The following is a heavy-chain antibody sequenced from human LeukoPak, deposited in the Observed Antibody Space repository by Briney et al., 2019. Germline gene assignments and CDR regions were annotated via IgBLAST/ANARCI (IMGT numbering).Heavy chain of an antibody. D-gene: IGHD6-19*01. V-gene: IGHV3-7*03. CDR1: AFIFSGHW. Sequence: GGSLRLSCEGSAFIFSGHWMNWVRQTPGKGLEWVASIKEDGSERQYVDSVKGRFSISRDNTKGSLFLQLNSLRAEDTAVYYCVKDSGWFHFDSWGQGTLVTVSS. CDR2: IKEDGSER. CDR3: VKDSGWFHFDS. J-gene: IGHJ4*02.